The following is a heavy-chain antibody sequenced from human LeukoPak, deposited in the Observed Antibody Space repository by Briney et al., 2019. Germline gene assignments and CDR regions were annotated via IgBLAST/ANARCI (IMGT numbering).Heavy chain of an antibody. J-gene: IGHJ5*02. CDR1: GGTFSRYA. CDR3: ARDGRPYGGNSGWFDP. D-gene: IGHD4-23*01. Sequence: SVKVSCKASGGTFSRYAISWVRPAPGQGLEWMGGIIPIFGTANYAQKFQGRVTITADKSTSTAYMELSRLRSEDPAVYYCARDGRPYGGNSGWFDPWGQGTLVSVSS. CDR2: IIPIFGTA. V-gene: IGHV1-69*06.